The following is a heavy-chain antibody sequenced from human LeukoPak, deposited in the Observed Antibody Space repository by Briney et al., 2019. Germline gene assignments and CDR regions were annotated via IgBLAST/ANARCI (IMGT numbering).Heavy chain of an antibody. J-gene: IGHJ4*02. Sequence: GGSLRLSCAASGFTFSTSAMNWVRQAPGKGLEWVSSINNVRSHIYYADSVRGRFTISRDNSKNTLYLQMNSLRAEDTAVYYCARISRVSGYYYPDYWGQGTLVTVSS. CDR1: GFTFSTSA. D-gene: IGHD3-22*01. V-gene: IGHV3-21*01. CDR3: ARISRVSGYYYPDY. CDR2: INNVRSHI.